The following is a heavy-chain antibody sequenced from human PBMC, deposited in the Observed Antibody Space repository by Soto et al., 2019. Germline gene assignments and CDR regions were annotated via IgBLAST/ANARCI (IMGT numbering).Heavy chain of an antibody. CDR1: GGSFSGYY. CDR2: INHSGST. J-gene: IGHJ6*02. D-gene: IGHD3-3*01. Sequence: SETLSLTCAVYGGSFSGYYWSWIRQPPGKGLEWIGEINHSGSTNYNPSLKRRVTISVDTSNSHFSLKMSSVTAAGTGVEYCARGFTIFGVVIIKGYYYYGMDVWGQGTTVTVYS. V-gene: IGHV4-34*01. CDR3: ARGFTIFGVVIIKGYYYYGMDV.